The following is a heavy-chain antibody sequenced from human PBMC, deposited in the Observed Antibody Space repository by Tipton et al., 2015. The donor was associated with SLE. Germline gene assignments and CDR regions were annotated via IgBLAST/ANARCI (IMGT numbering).Heavy chain of an antibody. V-gene: IGHV4-59*01. CDR1: GGSISSYY. Sequence: TLSLTCTVSGGSISSYYWSWIRQPPGKGLEWIGYIYYSGSTNYNPSLKSRVTISVDTSKNQFSLKLSSVTAADTAVYYCARAYRNSSIPGFGYYDLWGRGTLVTVSS. CDR3: ARAYRNSSIPGFGYYDL. J-gene: IGHJ2*01. D-gene: IGHD6-6*01. CDR2: IYYSGST.